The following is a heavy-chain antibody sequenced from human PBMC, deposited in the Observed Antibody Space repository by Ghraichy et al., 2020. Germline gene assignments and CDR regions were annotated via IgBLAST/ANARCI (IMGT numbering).Heavy chain of an antibody. CDR1: GYTLTELS. V-gene: IGHV1-24*01. J-gene: IGHJ4*02. CDR3: AIGAYGYISPDY. Sequence: ASVKVSCKVSGYTLTELSMHWVRQAPGKGLEWMGGFDPEDGETIYAQKFQGRVTMTEDTSTDTAYMELSSLRSEDTAVYYCAIGAYGYISPDYWGQGTLVTVSS. D-gene: IGHD5-24*01. CDR2: FDPEDGET.